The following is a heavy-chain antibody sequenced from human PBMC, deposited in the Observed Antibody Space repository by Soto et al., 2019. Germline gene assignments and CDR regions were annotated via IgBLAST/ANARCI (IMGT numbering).Heavy chain of an antibody. CDR1: GGSISSYY. V-gene: IGHV4-59*01. J-gene: IGHJ3*02. CDR2: IYYSGST. CDR3: ARVKLGARPHAFEI. Sequence: SETLSLTXTVSGGSISSYYWSWIRQSPGKGLEWIGDIYYSGSTNDNPSLKGRVTMSLDTSKTQFSLKLSSVTAADTAVYYCARVKLGARPHAFEIWGQGTMVTVSS. D-gene: IGHD1-26*01.